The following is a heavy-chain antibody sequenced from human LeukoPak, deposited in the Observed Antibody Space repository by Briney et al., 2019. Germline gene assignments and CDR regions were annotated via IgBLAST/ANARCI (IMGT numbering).Heavy chain of an antibody. CDR1: GYSISSGYY. Sequence: SETLSLTCTVSGYSISSGYYWGWIRQPPGKGLEWIGSIYHSGSTYYNPSLKSRVTISVDTSKNPFSLKLSSVTAADTAVYYCAKGYSYGYVDYWGQGTLVTVSS. D-gene: IGHD5-18*01. CDR3: AKGYSYGYVDY. J-gene: IGHJ4*02. V-gene: IGHV4-38-2*02. CDR2: IYHSGST.